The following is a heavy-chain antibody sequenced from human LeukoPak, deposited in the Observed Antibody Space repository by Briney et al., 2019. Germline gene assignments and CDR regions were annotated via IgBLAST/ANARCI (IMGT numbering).Heavy chain of an antibody. J-gene: IGHJ5*02. D-gene: IGHD3-16*01. CDR2: IYYSGST. CDR1: GGSISSYY. Sequence: SETLSLTCTVSGGSISSYYWSWIRQPPGKGLEWIGYIYYSGSTNYNLSLKSRVTISVDTSKNQFSLKLSSVTAADTAVYYCARLNNWFDPWGQGTLVTVSS. V-gene: IGHV4-59*08. CDR3: ARLNNWFDP.